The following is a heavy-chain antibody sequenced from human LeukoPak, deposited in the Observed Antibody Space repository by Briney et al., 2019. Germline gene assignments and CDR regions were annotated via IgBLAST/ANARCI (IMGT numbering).Heavy chain of an antibody. J-gene: IGHJ4*02. D-gene: IGHD3-22*01. CDR2: IYYSGST. CDR1: GGSISSGGYY. V-gene: IGHV4-31*03. Sequence: PSETLSLTCTVSGGSISSGGYYWSWIRQHPGKGLEWIGYIYYSGSTYYNPSLKSRVTISVDTSKNQFSLKLSSVTAADTAVYYCAITRPSHYYDSGGYHIWGQGTLVTVSS. CDR3: AITRPSHYYDSGGYHI.